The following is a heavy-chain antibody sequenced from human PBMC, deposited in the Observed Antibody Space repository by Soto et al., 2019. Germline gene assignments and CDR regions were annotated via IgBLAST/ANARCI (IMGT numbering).Heavy chain of an antibody. CDR1: GYRFASYC. CDR2: IYPCDSDT. D-gene: IGHD6-6*01. Sequence: GESLKISCNGTGYRFASYCIAWVLQMPGKGLEWMGIIYPCDSDTRYSPSFQGLVTMSVDKSSNTAYLQWSSLKASDTAIYYCARQGSSGYYYYGMDVWGQGTTVTVSS. J-gene: IGHJ6*02. V-gene: IGHV5-51*01. CDR3: ARQGSSGYYYYGMDV.